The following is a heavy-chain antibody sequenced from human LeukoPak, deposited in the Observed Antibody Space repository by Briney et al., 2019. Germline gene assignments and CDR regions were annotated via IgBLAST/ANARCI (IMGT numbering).Heavy chain of an antibody. CDR2: INQDGSQK. D-gene: IGHD3-10*01. V-gene: IGHV3-7*04. J-gene: IGHJ4*02. CDR1: GITLSSYW. Sequence: GGSLRLSCAASGITLSSYWMTWVRQAPGKGVEWVANINQDGSQKYYVDSVKGRFTISRDNAKNSLFLQMNSLRAEDTAVYYCARGGGFKSDYWGQGTLVTVSS. CDR3: ARGGGFKSDY.